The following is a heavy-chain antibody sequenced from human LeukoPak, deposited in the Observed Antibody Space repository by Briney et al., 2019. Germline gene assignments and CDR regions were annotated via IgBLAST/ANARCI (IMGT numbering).Heavy chain of an antibody. J-gene: IGHJ5*01. CDR2: IRRDGSEK. CDR1: GFSFSTYW. V-gene: IGHV3-7*01. Sequence: GGSLRLSCGTSGFSFSTYWVSWVRQAPGKGLEGVANIRRDGSEKYYVDSVKGRFTISRDIAKQSVVLQMSSLRVDDTAVYYCAREDELTSVDSWGQGTLVSVSS. CDR3: AREDELTSVDS. D-gene: IGHD1-14*01.